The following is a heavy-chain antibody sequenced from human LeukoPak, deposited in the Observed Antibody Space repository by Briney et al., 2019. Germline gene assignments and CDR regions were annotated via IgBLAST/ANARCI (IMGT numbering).Heavy chain of an antibody. CDR3: ARDLLDHYYYGMDV. V-gene: IGHV3-33*01. J-gene: IGHJ6*02. CDR1: GFTFSSYG. Sequence: GGSLRLSCAASGFTFSSYGMHWVRRAPGKGLEWVAVIWYDGSNKYYADSVKGRFTISRDNSKNTLYLQMNSLRAEDTAVYYCARDLLDHYYYGMDVWGRGTTVTVSS. D-gene: IGHD3/OR15-3a*01. CDR2: IWYDGSNK.